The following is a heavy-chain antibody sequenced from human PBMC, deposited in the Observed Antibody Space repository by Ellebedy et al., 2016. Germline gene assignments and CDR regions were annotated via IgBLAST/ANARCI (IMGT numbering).Heavy chain of an antibody. CDR2: INPSGGST. Sequence: ASVKVSCKASGYTFTNYYLHWVRQAPGQGLEWMGIINPSGGSTSYAQKLQGRVTMTRDTSTSTVYMELSSLRSEDTAMYYCARDILLYCNSTSCYNAGGGYYYYGMDVWGQGTTVTVSS. CDR3: ARDILLYCNSTSCYNAGGGYYYYGMDV. V-gene: IGHV1-46*04. CDR1: GYTFTNYY. J-gene: IGHJ6*02. D-gene: IGHD2-2*01.